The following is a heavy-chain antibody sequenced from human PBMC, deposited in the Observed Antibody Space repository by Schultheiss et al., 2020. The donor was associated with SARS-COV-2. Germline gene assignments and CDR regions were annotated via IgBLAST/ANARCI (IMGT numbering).Heavy chain of an antibody. V-gene: IGHV4-39*07. D-gene: IGHD3-3*01. CDR1: GGSISSSSYY. Sequence: SETLSLTCTVSGGSISSSSYYWGWIRQPPGKGLEWIGEINHSGSTNYNPSLKSRVTISVDTSKNQFSLKLSSLTAADTAVYYCGRFLYFYYYMDVWGKGTTVTVSS. CDR2: INHSGST. J-gene: IGHJ6*03. CDR3: GRFLYFYYYMDV.